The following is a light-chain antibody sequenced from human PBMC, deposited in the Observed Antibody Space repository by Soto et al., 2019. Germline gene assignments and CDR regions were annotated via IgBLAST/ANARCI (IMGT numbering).Light chain of an antibody. Sequence: DIQMTQSPSSLSASVGDRVTITCRASQGISNYLAWYQQKPGKVPKLLIYAASTLQSGVPSRFRGSGSGTDFTLTISSLRPEDVATYYCQKYNSDSFTFGPGTKVDIK. V-gene: IGKV1-27*01. CDR2: AAS. CDR3: QKYNSDSFT. J-gene: IGKJ3*01. CDR1: QGISNY.